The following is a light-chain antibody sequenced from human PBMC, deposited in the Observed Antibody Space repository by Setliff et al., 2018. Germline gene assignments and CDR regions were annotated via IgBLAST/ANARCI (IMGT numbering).Light chain of an antibody. J-gene: IGLJ1*01. CDR1: SGDVGGYNY. Sequence: QSVLTQPRSVSGSPGQSVTISCTGTSGDVGGYNYVSWYQQYPGKAPKLMIYDVSKRPSGVPDRFSGSKSGNTASLTISGLQAEDEADYYCCSYAGSYPYVFGTGTKVTVL. CDR3: CSYAGSYPYV. CDR2: DVS. V-gene: IGLV2-11*01.